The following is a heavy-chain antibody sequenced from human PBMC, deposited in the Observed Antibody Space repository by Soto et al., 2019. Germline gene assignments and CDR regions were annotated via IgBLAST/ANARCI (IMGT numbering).Heavy chain of an antibody. Sequence: ASVKVSCKASGYTFTSYDMNWVRQATGQGLEWMGWMNPNSGNTGYAQKFQGRVTMTRDTSISTAYMELSRLRSDDTAVYYCARMPYSSGWFYGMDVWGQGTTVTVSS. V-gene: IGHV1-8*01. CDR1: GYTFTSYD. D-gene: IGHD6-19*01. CDR2: MNPNSGNT. J-gene: IGHJ6*02. CDR3: ARMPYSSGWFYGMDV.